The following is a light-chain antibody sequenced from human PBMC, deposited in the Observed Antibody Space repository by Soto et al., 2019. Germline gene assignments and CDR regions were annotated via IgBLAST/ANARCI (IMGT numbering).Light chain of an antibody. CDR3: PQYGRLPDT. CDR1: HTVNSGY. V-gene: IGKV3-20*01. Sequence: EVVLAKSPGTLSLTTGERASLSCRASHTVNSGYLVWYQHQPGQAPRLLTSGASKRATVIPDRFSGSGSGTALTITISRLEPEDVAVYYCPQYGRLPDTFGPGTKVDIK. CDR2: GAS. J-gene: IGKJ3*01.